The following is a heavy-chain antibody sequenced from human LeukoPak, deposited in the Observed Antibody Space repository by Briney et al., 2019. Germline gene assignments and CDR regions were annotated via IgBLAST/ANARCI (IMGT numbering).Heavy chain of an antibody. V-gene: IGHV4-39*02. CDR2: VYHNGHT. CDR1: GDSVNNDNYS. D-gene: IGHD1-26*01. J-gene: IGHJ4*01. Sequence: SETLSLTCYVSGDSVNNDNYSWGWVRQSPGAGLEWLGSVYHNGHTIYTPSLKSRLTLSVDTSKNHFSLNLTSATAADTAVYFCASVLQSGTYPSGSDYYFDSWGRGTLVTVTS. CDR3: ASVLQSGTYPSGSDYYFDS.